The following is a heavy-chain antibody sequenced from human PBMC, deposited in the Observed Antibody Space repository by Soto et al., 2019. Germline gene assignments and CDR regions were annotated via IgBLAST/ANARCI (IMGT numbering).Heavy chain of an antibody. CDR1: GFTFSSYG. D-gene: IGHD4-17*01. V-gene: IGHV3-30*18. CDR2: IAYDGSNK. J-gene: IGHJ6*03. Sequence: GGSLRLSCAASGFTFSSYGMHWVRQAPGKGLEWVAVIAYDGSNKYYADSVKGRFTISRDNSKNTLYLQMNSLRAEDTAVYYCAKVYICGAYYSYYMDGWGKGTTVTVSS. CDR3: AKVYICGAYYSYYMDG.